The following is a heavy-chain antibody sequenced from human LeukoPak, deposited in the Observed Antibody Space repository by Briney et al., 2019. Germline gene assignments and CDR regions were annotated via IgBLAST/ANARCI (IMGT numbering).Heavy chain of an antibody. CDR1: GESFSAYF. D-gene: IGHD3-10*01. Sequence: SETLSLTCAVYGESFSAYFWNWIRQAPGKPLEYIGEINHRGSSHYNPSLKTRVTLSVDTSKNQFSLKLTSVTAADTAVYFCARADRGHFASAYWGQGTLVTVSS. CDR2: INHRGSS. J-gene: IGHJ4*02. CDR3: ARADRGHFASAY. V-gene: IGHV4-34*01.